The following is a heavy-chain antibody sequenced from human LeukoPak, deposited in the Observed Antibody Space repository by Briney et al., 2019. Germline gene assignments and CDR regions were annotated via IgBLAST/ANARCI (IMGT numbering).Heavy chain of an antibody. Sequence: GGSLRLSCAASGFTFSDYAMNWVRQAPGKGLEWVSVVGGDDATYYTDSVKGRFTISRDNSKNTLSLQMNSLRAEDTAIYYCVSAIRGSPIDYWGQGTLVSVPS. CDR2: VGGDDAT. CDR3: VSAIRGSPIDY. CDR1: GFTFSDYA. V-gene: IGHV3-23*01. D-gene: IGHD3-10*01. J-gene: IGHJ4*02.